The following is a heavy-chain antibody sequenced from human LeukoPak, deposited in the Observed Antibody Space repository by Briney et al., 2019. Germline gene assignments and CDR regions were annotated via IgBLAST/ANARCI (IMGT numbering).Heavy chain of an antibody. CDR3: ARQNPAYDILTGFGPGYDY. J-gene: IGHJ4*02. Sequence: ASVKVSCKASGYTFTGYYMHWVRQAPGQGLEWMGRINPNSGGTNYAQKFQGRVTMTRDTSISTAYMELSRLRSDDTAVYFFARQNPAYDILTGFGPGYDYWGQGTLVTVSS. D-gene: IGHD3-9*01. V-gene: IGHV1-2*06. CDR1: GYTFTGYY. CDR2: INPNSGGT.